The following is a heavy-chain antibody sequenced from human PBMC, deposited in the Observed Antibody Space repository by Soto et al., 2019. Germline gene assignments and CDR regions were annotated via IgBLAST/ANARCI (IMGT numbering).Heavy chain of an antibody. D-gene: IGHD2-8*01. Sequence: GASVKVSCKASGYTFTSYAMHWVRQAPGQRLEWMGWINAGNGNTKYSQKFQGRVTITRDTSASTAYMELSSLRSEDTAVYYCARGDCTNGGCHYYYYYGMDVWGQGTTVTVSS. J-gene: IGHJ6*02. CDR3: ARGDCTNGGCHYYYYYGMDV. CDR1: GYTFTSYA. CDR2: INAGNGNT. V-gene: IGHV1-3*01.